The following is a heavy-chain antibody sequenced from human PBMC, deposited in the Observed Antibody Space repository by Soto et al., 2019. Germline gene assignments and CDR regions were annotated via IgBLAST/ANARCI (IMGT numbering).Heavy chain of an antibody. J-gene: IGHJ4*02. CDR2: SVVGSGNT. Sequence: QMQLVQSGPEVKKPGTSVKVSCKASGFTFTSSAMQWVRQARGQRLEWIGWSVVGSGNTNYPPKYQERVTITRDMSTSTAYMELSSLRSEDTAVYYCAARYCSGGSCYEDYWGQGTLVTVSS. V-gene: IGHV1-58*02. CDR1: GFTFTSSA. CDR3: AARYCSGGSCYEDY. D-gene: IGHD2-15*01.